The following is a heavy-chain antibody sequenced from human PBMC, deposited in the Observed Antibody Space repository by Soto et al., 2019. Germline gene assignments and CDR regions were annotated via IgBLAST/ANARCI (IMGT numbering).Heavy chain of an antibody. Sequence: TGGSLRLSCAASGFTFSSYSMNWVRQAPGKGLEWVSSISSSSSYIYYADSVKGRFTISRDNAKNSLYLQMNSLRAEDTAVYYCARDRGRITGTGRGFDPWGQGTLVTVSS. D-gene: IGHD1-20*01. CDR1: GFTFSSYS. CDR2: ISSSSSYI. CDR3: ARDRGRITGTGRGFDP. J-gene: IGHJ5*02. V-gene: IGHV3-21*01.